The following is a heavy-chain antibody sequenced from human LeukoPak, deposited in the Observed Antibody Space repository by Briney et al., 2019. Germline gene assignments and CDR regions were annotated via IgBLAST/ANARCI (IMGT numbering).Heavy chain of an antibody. CDR2: INHSGST. D-gene: IGHD5-24*01. CDR3: ARGERWLQSAYYYYGMDV. V-gene: IGHV4-34*01. CDR1: GGSISSYY. J-gene: IGHJ6*02. Sequence: SETLSLTCTVSGGSISSYYWSWIRQPPGKGLEWIGEINHSGSTNYNPSLKSRVIISVDTSKNQFSLKLSSVTAADTAVYYCARGERWLQSAYYYYGMDVWGQGTTVTVSS.